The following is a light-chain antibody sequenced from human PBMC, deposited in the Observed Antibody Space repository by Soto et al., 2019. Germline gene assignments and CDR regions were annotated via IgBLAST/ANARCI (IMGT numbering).Light chain of an antibody. V-gene: IGKV1D-12*01. CDR3: QQANGFPYT. CDR2: AIS. CDR1: QVINRW. Sequence: DIPMTQSPSSVSASVGDRVTITCRASQVINRWLAWYQQKPGRAPKLMIYAISTLHSGVPSRFSGSGSGTDFTLTISSLQPEDFATYYCQQANGFPYTFGQGTKLEIK. J-gene: IGKJ2*01.